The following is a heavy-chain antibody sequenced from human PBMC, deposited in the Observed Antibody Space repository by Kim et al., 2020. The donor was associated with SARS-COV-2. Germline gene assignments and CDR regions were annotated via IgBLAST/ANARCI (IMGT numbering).Heavy chain of an antibody. D-gene: IGHD2-8*01. Sequence: KGRFTISRDNSKNTLYLQMNSLRAEDTAVYYCAKDGGGYCTNGVCMSMDVWGQGTTVTVSS. J-gene: IGHJ6*02. V-gene: IGHV3-30*02. CDR3: AKDGGGYCTNGVCMSMDV.